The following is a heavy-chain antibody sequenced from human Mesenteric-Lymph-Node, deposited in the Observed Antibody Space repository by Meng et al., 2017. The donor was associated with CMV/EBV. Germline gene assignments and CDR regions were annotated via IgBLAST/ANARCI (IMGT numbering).Heavy chain of an antibody. CDR2: IFHNGNP. D-gene: IGHD1-26*01. CDR3: AREVIGDGSLAFDY. Sequence: SETLSLTCTVSGDSIRGSTDYYWGWIRQPPGKGLEWIGSIFHNGNPFHNPSLESRVTMSVDTSKNQVSLKLNSVSAADTAVYFCAREVIGDGSLAFDYWGQGTLVTVSS. CDR1: GDSIRGSTDYY. J-gene: IGHJ4*02. V-gene: IGHV4-39*07.